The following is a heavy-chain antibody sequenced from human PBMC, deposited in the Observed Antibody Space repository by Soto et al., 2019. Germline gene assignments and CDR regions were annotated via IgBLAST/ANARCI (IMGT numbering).Heavy chain of an antibody. D-gene: IGHD6-6*01. CDR2: IGRSGETI. CDR1: GFTFSSFE. J-gene: IGHJ4*02. V-gene: IGHV3-48*03. CDR3: ARDSRGGAARRPTFYY. Sequence: GGSLRLSCVGSGFTFSSFEMNWVRQTPGKGLEWLSYIGRSGETIYYADSVKGRFTISRDNANSSLFLQMNGLRDEDTGIYYCARDSRGGAARRPTFYYWGRGTLVTAPQ.